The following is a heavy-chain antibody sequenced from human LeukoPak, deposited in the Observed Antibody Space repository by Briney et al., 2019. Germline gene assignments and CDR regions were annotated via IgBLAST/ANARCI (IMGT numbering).Heavy chain of an antibody. CDR2: IKQDGSEI. CDR1: GFPFSSYW. CDR3: ARGGVYYESSGYSI. V-gene: IGHV3-7*01. Sequence: GGSLRLSCAASGFPFSSYWMSWVRQAPGKGLEWVANIKQDGSEILYVDSVKARFHIYRDNAKNSLYLQMNSLSAEDTAVYYCARGGVYYESSGYSIWGQGTLVSVSS. J-gene: IGHJ4*02. D-gene: IGHD3-22*01.